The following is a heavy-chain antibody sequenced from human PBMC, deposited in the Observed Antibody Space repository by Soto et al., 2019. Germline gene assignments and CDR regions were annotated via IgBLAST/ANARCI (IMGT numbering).Heavy chain of an antibody. J-gene: IGHJ2*01. D-gene: IGHD4-17*01. Sequence: LRLSCTASGFTFGDYSMSWVRQAPWKGLEWVGFIRSKAYGGTTEYAASVKGRFTISRDDSKSIAYLQMNSLKTEDTAVYYCTRDVGPYGGNSFVYFDLWGRGTLVTVSS. CDR2: IRSKAYGGTT. V-gene: IGHV3-49*04. CDR3: TRDVGPYGGNSFVYFDL. CDR1: GFTFGDYS.